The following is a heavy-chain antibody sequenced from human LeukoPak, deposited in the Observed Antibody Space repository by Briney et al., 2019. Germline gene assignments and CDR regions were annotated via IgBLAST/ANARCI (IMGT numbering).Heavy chain of an antibody. CDR1: GFTVSSNY. CDR2: IYSGGST. V-gene: IGHV3-53*01. CDR3: ARDNRYYDYVWGSYDYGMDV. D-gene: IGHD3-16*01. J-gene: IGHJ6*02. Sequence: GGSLRLSCAASGFTVSSNYMSWVRLAPGKGLEWVSVIYSGGSTYYADSVKGRFTISRDNSKNTLYLQMNSLRAEDTAVYYCARDNRYYDYVWGSYDYGMDVWGQGTTVTVSS.